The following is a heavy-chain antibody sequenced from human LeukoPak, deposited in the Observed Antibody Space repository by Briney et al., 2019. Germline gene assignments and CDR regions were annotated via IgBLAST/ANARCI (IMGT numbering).Heavy chain of an antibody. J-gene: IGHJ4*02. CDR3: RVVIAATPDY. D-gene: IGHD2-15*01. CDR2: ISTDGSVT. Sequence: PGGSLRLSCAASGFTFSSYWMYWVRQAPGKGLVWVSRISTDGSVTSYADSVKGRFTISRDNAKNTLYLHMNSLRAEDTAVYYCRVVIAATPDYWGQGTLVTVSS. V-gene: IGHV3-74*01. CDR1: GFTFSSYW.